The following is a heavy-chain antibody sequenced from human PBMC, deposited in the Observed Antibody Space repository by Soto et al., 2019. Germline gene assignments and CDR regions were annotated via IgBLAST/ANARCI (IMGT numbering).Heavy chain of an antibody. Sequence: SETLSLTCTVSGASIRSGGSYWSWIRQHPGKGLEWIGYIYYSGSTYYNPSLKSRVTVSVDTSKNQFSLKLSSVTAADTAVYYCARHPSDFWFDPWGQGTLVTVSS. CDR2: IYYSGST. CDR3: ARHPSDFWFDP. D-gene: IGHD2-21*02. V-gene: IGHV4-39*01. J-gene: IGHJ5*02. CDR1: GASIRSGGSY.